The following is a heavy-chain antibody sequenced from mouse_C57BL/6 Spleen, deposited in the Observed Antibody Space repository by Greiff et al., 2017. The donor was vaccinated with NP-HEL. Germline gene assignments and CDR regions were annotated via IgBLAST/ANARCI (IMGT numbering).Heavy chain of an antibody. D-gene: IGHD2-2*01. V-gene: IGHV1-52*01. Sequence: QVQLQQPGAELVRPGSSVKLSCKASGYTFTSYWMHWVKQRPIQGLEWIGNIDPSDSETHYNQKFKDKATLTVDKSSSTAYMQLSSLTSEDSAVYYCARGATMVTTGYFDYWGQGTTLTVSS. J-gene: IGHJ2*01. CDR3: ARGATMVTTGYFDY. CDR2: IDPSDSET. CDR1: GYTFTSYW.